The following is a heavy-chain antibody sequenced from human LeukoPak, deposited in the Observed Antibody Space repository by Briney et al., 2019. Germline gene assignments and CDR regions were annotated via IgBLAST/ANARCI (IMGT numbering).Heavy chain of an antibody. V-gene: IGHV1-46*01. CDR2: INPSGGST. CDR3: AREYEAAAGTLVNWFDP. Sequence: ASVKVSCKASGYTFTSYYMHWVRQAPGQGLEWMGIINPSGGSTSYAQKFQGRVTMTRDTSTSTVYMELSSLRSEDTAVYYCAREYEAAAGTLVNWFDPWGQGTLVTVSS. J-gene: IGHJ5*02. D-gene: IGHD6-13*01. CDR1: GYTFTSYY.